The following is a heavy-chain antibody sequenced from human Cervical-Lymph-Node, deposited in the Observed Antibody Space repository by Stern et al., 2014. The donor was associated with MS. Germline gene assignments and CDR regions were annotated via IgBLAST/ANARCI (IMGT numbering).Heavy chain of an antibody. V-gene: IGHV3-15*01. CDR2: IKSKADGGTT. Sequence: EVQLVESGGGLVQPGGSLKVSCAASGFTFTNAWMSWVRQAPGKGLEWVGRIKSKADGGTTDYAAPVRGRFNISRDDSKNTLYLQLSSLKTEDAGVYYCTTSRHWGQGTLVTVSS. CDR3: TTSRH. CDR1: GFTFTNAW. J-gene: IGHJ4*02.